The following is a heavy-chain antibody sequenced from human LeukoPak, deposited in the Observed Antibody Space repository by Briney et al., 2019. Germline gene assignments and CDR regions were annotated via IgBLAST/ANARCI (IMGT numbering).Heavy chain of an antibody. D-gene: IGHD3-10*01. CDR1: GLTFSRYW. Sequence: PGGSLRLSCAASGLTFSRYWMTWFRQAPWKGLEWVAVISYDGSNKYYADSVKGRFTISRDNSKNTLYLQMNSLRAEDTAVYYCAKDMGEYGSGSFLDAFDIWGQGTMVTVSS. V-gene: IGHV3-30*18. CDR2: ISYDGSNK. J-gene: IGHJ3*02. CDR3: AKDMGEYGSGSFLDAFDI.